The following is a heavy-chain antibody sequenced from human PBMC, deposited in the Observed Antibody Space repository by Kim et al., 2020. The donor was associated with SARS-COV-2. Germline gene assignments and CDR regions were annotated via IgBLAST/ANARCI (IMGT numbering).Heavy chain of an antibody. CDR3: EASDY. J-gene: IGHJ4*02. CDR1: GFTFGRYA. Sequence: GGSLRLSCETSGFTFGRYAMSWARQAPGKGLEWVSTISDGGVRTHYADSVKGRFTISRDNSKSTLFLHMNSLRAEDTAVYDCEASDYWGQGSLVTVSS. V-gene: IGHV3-23*01. CDR2: ISDGGVRT.